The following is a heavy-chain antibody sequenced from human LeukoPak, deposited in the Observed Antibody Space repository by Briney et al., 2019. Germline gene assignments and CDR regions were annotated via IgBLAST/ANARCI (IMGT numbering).Heavy chain of an antibody. CDR3: ASVGSTSCYSAPCDY. CDR2: IYSGGST. J-gene: IGHJ4*02. V-gene: IGHV3-53*01. Sequence: PGGSLRLSCAASGFTVSSNYMSWVRQAPGKGLEWDSVIYSGGSTYYADSVKGRFTISRDNSKNTLYLQMNSLRAEDTAVYYCASVGSTSCYSAPCDYWGQGTLVTVSS. D-gene: IGHD2-2*02. CDR1: GFTVSSNY.